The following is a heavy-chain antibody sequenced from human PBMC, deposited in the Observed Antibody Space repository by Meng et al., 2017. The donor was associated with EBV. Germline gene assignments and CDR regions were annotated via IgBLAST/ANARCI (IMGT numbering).Heavy chain of an antibody. D-gene: IGHD3-10*01. CDR1: GISLPPRGMG. J-gene: IGHJ4*02. V-gene: IGHV2-5*02. CDR3: AHFAYRRGISYFDS. CDR2: VYWDNAV. Sequence: TLKASAPHRVHPPHVLALNFSFSGISLPPRGMGSGWIRQPPGKPLEWLTLVYWDNAVRYSPFLRNRLSITSDTSKSQVFLRLTNLDPVDSGTYYCAHFAYRRGISYFDSWGQGILVTVSS.